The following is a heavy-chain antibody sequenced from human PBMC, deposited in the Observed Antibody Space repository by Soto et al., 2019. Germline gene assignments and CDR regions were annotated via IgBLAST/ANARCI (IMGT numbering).Heavy chain of an antibody. V-gene: IGHV1-69*13. CDR3: ARDKVATGYYYRMDV. D-gene: IGHD5-12*01. CDR1: GGTFSSYA. J-gene: IGHJ6*02. CDR2: IIPIFGTA. Sequence: ASVKVSCKASGGTFSSYAISWVRQAPGQGLEWMGGIIPIFGTANYAQKFQGRVTITADESTSTAYMELSSLRSEDTAVYYCARDKVATGYYYRMDVWGQGTTVTVSS.